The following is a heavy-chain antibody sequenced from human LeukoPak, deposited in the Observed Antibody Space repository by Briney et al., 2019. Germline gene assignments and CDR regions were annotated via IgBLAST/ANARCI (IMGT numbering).Heavy chain of an antibody. CDR2: INSDSGGT. V-gene: IGHV1-2*02. CDR1: GYTFTGHY. J-gene: IGHJ3*02. CDR3: TRGRVHSWSDAFDI. Sequence: ASVKVSCKASGYTFTGHYMHWVRQAPGQGLEWMGWINSDSGGTKYAQKFQGSVIMTRVTSISTAYMELSRLKSDDAAVYYCTRGRVHSWSDAFDIWGQGTTVTVSS. D-gene: IGHD1-1*01.